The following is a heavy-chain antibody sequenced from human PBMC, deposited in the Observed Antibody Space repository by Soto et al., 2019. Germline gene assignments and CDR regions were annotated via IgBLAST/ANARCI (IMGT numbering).Heavy chain of an antibody. Sequence: NPSKTLSLTCNVSGYSVTSSDYYWAWIRQPAGKGLELIGSMFYSGLTYYNPSLKGRVTLSVDTSKNQFSVRLNSVTAADTAVYYCAPLSVSLSGPYGIHVWGQGTTVTVSS. V-gene: IGHV4-39*01. J-gene: IGHJ6*02. CDR2: MFYSGLT. D-gene: IGHD2-15*01. CDR3: APLSVSLSGPYGIHV. CDR1: GYSVTSSDYY.